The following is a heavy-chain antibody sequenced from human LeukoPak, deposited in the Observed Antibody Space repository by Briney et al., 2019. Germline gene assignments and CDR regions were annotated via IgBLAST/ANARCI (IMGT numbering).Heavy chain of an antibody. D-gene: IGHD1-26*01. Sequence: GGSLRLSCAASGFTFSTYTMNWVRQAPGKGLEWVSYITDSSSSMYYAGSVRGGFTISRDNAKNSLYLQMNSLRAEDTAMYYCARDFSSGSYYGDYYFDYWGQGTLVTVSS. J-gene: IGHJ4*02. CDR3: ARDFSSGSYYGDYYFDY. CDR2: ITDSSSSM. V-gene: IGHV3-21*01. CDR1: GFTFSTYT.